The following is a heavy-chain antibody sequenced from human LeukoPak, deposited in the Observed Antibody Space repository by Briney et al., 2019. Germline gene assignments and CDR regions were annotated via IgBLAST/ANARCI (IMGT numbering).Heavy chain of an antibody. J-gene: IGHJ4*02. CDR3: ARDPDGSEAYFDY. CDR2: ISSGSSYI. V-gene: IGHV3-21*01. D-gene: IGHD5-24*01. Sequence: GGSLRLSCAASGFTFSIYRMNWVRQAPGKGLEWVSSISSGSSYIYYADSAKGRFTISRDNAKNSLYLQMNSLRAEDTAVYYCARDPDGSEAYFDYWGQGTLVTVSS. CDR1: GFTFSIYR.